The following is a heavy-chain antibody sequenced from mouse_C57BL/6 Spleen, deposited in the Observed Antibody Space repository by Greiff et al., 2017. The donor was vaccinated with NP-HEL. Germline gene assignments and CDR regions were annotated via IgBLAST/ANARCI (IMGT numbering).Heavy chain of an antibody. CDR2: IDPENGDT. J-gene: IGHJ2*01. Sequence: QKGAELVRPGASVKLSCTASGFNIKDDYMHWVKQRPEQGLEWIGWIDPENGDTEYASKFQGKATITADTSSNTAYLQLSSLTSEDTAVYYCTTEGAYYGNSFDYWGQGTTLTVSS. CDR1: GFNIKDDY. CDR3: TTEGAYYGNSFDY. V-gene: IGHV14-4*01. D-gene: IGHD2-10*01.